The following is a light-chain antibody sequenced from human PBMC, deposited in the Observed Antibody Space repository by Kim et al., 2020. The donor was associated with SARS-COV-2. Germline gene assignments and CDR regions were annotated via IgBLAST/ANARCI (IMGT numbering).Light chain of an antibody. Sequence: ASVGYRVTITCRASQDISSSFAWYQQKPGKAPNLLIYDASTLQSGVPSRFSGSGSGTEFALTISSLQPEDFATYYCQQLNYNPLTFGGGTKVDIK. J-gene: IGKJ4*01. CDR1: QDISSS. V-gene: IGKV1-9*01. CDR2: DAS. CDR3: QQLNYNPLT.